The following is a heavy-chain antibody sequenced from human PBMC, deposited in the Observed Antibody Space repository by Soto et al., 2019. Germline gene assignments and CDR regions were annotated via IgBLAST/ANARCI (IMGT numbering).Heavy chain of an antibody. CDR1: RLTFSYYA. Sequence: GGSVRLSCAPSRLTFSYYALTWVRQEPWNGLEWLSVVSDGGDSTYYAASVRGRSTISRENSKDTLYLQMNSLRAEDTAVYYCAKVVIYGDHRAGAFDIWGRGTMVTVSS. J-gene: IGHJ3*02. V-gene: IGHV3-23*01. CDR2: VSDGGDST. D-gene: IGHD4-17*01. CDR3: AKVVIYGDHRAGAFDI.